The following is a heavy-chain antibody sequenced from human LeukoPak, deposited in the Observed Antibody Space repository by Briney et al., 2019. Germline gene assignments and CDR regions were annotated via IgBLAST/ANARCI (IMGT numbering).Heavy chain of an antibody. V-gene: IGHV3-30-3*01. CDR3: AKDDWGLGFFDY. J-gene: IGHJ4*02. Sequence: PGRSLRLSCAATGFTFSSYAMHWVRQAPGKGLEWVAVISYDGSNKYYADSVKGRFTISRDNSKNTLYLQMNSLRAEDTAEYYCAKDDWGLGFFDYWGQGTLVTVSS. CDR1: GFTFSSYA. CDR2: ISYDGSNK. D-gene: IGHD7-27*01.